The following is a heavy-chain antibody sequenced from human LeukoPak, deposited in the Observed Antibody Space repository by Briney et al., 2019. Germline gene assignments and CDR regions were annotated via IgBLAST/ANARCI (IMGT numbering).Heavy chain of an antibody. CDR3: AKGEVWFGEYATNWFDP. J-gene: IGHJ5*02. CDR1: GFTFSSYS. Sequence: PGGSLRLSCAASGFTFSSYSMNWVRQASGRGLEWVSSISSSSSYINYADSVKGRFTISRDNAKNSLYLQMNSLRAEDTAIYYCAKGEVWFGEYATNWFDPWGQGTLVTVSS. V-gene: IGHV3-21*04. CDR2: ISSSSSYI. D-gene: IGHD3-10*01.